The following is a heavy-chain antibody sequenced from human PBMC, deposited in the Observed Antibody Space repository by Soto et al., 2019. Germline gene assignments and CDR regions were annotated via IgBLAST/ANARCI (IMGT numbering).Heavy chain of an antibody. D-gene: IGHD2-8*01. V-gene: IGHV3-23*01. Sequence: GGSLRISCAASGFTFSSYAMSWVRQAPGKGLGWGSAISGSGGNTYSADSVKGRFTISRDNSKNTLYLKMNSVRAEDTAVYYCAKFESQPGLIPAHDAFDIWGQGTMVTVSS. CDR2: ISGSGGNT. CDR1: GFTFSSYA. CDR3: AKFESQPGLIPAHDAFDI. J-gene: IGHJ3*02.